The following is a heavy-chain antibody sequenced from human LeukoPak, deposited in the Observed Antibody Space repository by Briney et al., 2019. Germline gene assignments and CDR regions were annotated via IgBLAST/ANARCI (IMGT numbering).Heavy chain of an antibody. Sequence: ASVKVSCKASGYTFTSYGISWVRQAPGQGLEWMGWISAYNGNTNYAQKLQGRVTMTTDTSTSTAYMELRSLRSDDTAVYYCARDSLPYIVGATISTDYWGQGTLVTVSS. V-gene: IGHV1-18*01. CDR1: GYTFTSYG. D-gene: IGHD1-26*01. J-gene: IGHJ4*02. CDR2: ISAYNGNT. CDR3: ARDSLPYIVGATISTDY.